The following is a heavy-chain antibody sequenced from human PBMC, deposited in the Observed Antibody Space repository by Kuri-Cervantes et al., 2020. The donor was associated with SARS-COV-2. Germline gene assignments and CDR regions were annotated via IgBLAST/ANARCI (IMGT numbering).Heavy chain of an antibody. J-gene: IGHJ4*02. CDR2: ISSSSSYI. CDR3: ARDRGEDIVVVVAASAYDY. D-gene: IGHD2-15*01. V-gene: IGHV3-21*01. CDR1: AFTFSSYS. Sequence: AESLRLSCAVSAFTFSSYSMNWVRQAPGKGLEWVSSISSSSSYIYYADSVKGRFTISRDNAKNSLYLQMNSLRAEDTAVHYCARDRGEDIVVVVAASAYDYWGQGTLVTISS.